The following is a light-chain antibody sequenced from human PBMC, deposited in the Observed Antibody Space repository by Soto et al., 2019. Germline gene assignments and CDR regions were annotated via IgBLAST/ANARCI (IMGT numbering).Light chain of an antibody. Sequence: EIVMTQSPATLSVSPGERAALSCRASQSVSSNLAWYQQKPGQAPRLLIYGASTRATGIPARFSGSGSGTDFTLTISRLEPEDFAVYYCQQYGSPGTFGQGTKVDIK. CDR1: QSVSSN. J-gene: IGKJ1*01. CDR3: QQYGSPGT. V-gene: IGKV3-15*01. CDR2: GAS.